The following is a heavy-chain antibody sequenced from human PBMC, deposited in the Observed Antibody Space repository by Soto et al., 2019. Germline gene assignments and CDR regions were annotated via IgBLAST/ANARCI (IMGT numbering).Heavy chain of an antibody. D-gene: IGHD3-22*01. CDR1: GFTFSSYA. Sequence: PGGSLRLSCAASGFTFSSYAMSWVRQAPGKGLEWVSAISGSGGSTYYADSMKGRFTISRDNSKNTLYLQMNSLRAEDTAVYYCAKDDIYDSSGYYAPAFDYWGQGTLVTVSS. CDR3: AKDDIYDSSGYYAPAFDY. CDR2: ISGSGGST. V-gene: IGHV3-23*01. J-gene: IGHJ4*02.